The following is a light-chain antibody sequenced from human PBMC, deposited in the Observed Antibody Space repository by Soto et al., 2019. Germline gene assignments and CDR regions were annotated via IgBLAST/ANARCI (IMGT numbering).Light chain of an antibody. CDR3: QKYYSWPQT. CDR1: ETVSTN. CDR2: DVA. V-gene: IGKV3-15*01. Sequence: TPSPATLTVSPGERVPLSCTASETVSTNLAWYQRRPGQAPGLLIYDVAIGATGIAARLSGRRSGTGVTLTISSLQSEDFGVYYFQKYYSWPQTFGQGTKVDIK. J-gene: IGKJ1*01.